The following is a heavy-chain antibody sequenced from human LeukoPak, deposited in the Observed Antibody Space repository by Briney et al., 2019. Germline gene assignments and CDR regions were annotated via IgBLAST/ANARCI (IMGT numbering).Heavy chain of an antibody. J-gene: IGHJ4*02. Sequence: GGSLRLSCAASGFTFDDYAMHWVRQAPGKGLEWVSGISWNSGSIGYADSVKGRFTISRDNAKNSLYLQMNSLRAEDTALYYCARAWANSDSYWGQGTLVTVSS. CDR3: ARAWANSDSY. V-gene: IGHV3-9*01. CDR2: ISWNSGSI. D-gene: IGHD4-11*01. CDR1: GFTFDDYA.